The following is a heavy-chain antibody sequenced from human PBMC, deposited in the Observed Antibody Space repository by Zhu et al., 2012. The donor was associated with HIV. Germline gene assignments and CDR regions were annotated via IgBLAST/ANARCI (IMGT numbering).Heavy chain of an antibody. J-gene: IGHJ4*01. CDR3: AKRSPPTAVAEYYFDY. Sequence: QVQLQESGPGLVKPSETLSLTCTVSGDSVSTTYYYWSWIRQPPGEGLEWIGNNYYTGSPNYNPALKSRVTISIDTSKNQFSLKLRSVTAADTAVYFCAKRSPPTAVAEYYFDYWSHGFWSPSP. CDR1: GDSVSTTYYY. CDR2: NYYTGSP. V-gene: IGHV4-61*01. D-gene: IGHD6-19*01.